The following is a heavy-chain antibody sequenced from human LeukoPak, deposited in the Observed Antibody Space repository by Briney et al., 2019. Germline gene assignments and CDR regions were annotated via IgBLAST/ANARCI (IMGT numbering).Heavy chain of an antibody. CDR3: ARVSGGLRFLEWLSIKDWYYFDY. V-gene: IGHV1-69*05. CDR1: GGTFRSYA. CDR2: IIPIFGTA. D-gene: IGHD3-3*01. Sequence: SVKVSCKASGGTFRSYAISWVRQAPGQGLEWMGGIIPIFGTANYAQKFQGRVTITTDESTSTAYMELSSLRSEDTAVYYCARVSGGLRFLEWLSIKDWYYFDYWGQGTLVTVSS. J-gene: IGHJ4*02.